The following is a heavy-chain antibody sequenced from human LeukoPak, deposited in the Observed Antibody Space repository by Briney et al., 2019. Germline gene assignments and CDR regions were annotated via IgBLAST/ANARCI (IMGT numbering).Heavy chain of an antibody. D-gene: IGHD1-26*01. CDR2: IERDGSRT. Sequence: EGSLRLSCAGSGFTFSTYWMHWVRHVPGKGPEWVSRIERDGSRTDYADSVKGRFTISRDNSKNTLYLQMNSLRAEDTAVYYCASGWELPLDYWGQGTLVTVSS. CDR3: ASGWELPLDY. CDR1: GFTFSTYW. V-gene: IGHV3-74*01. J-gene: IGHJ4*02.